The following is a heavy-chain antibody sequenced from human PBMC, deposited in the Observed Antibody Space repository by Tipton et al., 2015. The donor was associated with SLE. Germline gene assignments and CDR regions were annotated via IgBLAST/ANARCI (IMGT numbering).Heavy chain of an antibody. CDR3: ARRRGSSWYEDYFDY. D-gene: IGHD6-13*01. V-gene: IGHV4-59*11. CDR1: GGSITSHY. CDR2: IYYSGSP. Sequence: TLSLTCSVSGGSITSHYWTWIRQPPGKGLEWIGYIYYSGSPKYNPSLKSRVTISVDTSKNQFSLKVTSVTAADTATYYCARRRGSSWYEDYFDYWGQGTLVTVSS. J-gene: IGHJ4*02.